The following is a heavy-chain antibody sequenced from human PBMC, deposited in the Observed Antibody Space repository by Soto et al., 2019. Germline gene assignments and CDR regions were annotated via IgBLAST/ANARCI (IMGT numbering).Heavy chain of an antibody. Sequence: PSETLSLTCTVSGGSISSYYWSWIRQPPGKGLEWIGYIYYSGSTNYNPSLKSRVTISVDTSKNQFSLKLSSVTAADTAVYYCARSAGYYYDSSGYYQNDAFDIWGQGTMVTVSS. V-gene: IGHV4-59*01. CDR3: ARSAGYYYDSSGYYQNDAFDI. CDR2: IYYSGST. J-gene: IGHJ3*02. D-gene: IGHD3-22*01. CDR1: GGSISSYY.